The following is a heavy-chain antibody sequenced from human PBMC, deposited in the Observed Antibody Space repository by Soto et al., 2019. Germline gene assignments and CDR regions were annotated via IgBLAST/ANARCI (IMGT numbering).Heavy chain of an antibody. CDR1: GGSISSGGYY. Sequence: SETLSLTCTVSGGSISSGGYYWSWIRQHPGKGLEWIGYIYYSGSTYCNPSLKSRVTISVDTSKNQFSLKLSSVTAADTAVYYCARDLMATTYYYYYGMDVWGQGTTVTVSS. D-gene: IGHD5-12*01. CDR2: IYYSGST. CDR3: ARDLMATTYYYYYGMDV. J-gene: IGHJ6*02. V-gene: IGHV4-31*03.